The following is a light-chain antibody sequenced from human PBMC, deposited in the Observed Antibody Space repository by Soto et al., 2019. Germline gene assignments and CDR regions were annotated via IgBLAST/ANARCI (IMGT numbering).Light chain of an antibody. CDR1: QSIGSY. V-gene: IGKV3-11*01. Sequence: IVLPQSPATLSLSPGERGTLSCRASQSIGSYLAWYQQRPGQTPRLLIYDASNRATDIPARFSGSGSGTDFTLTVSSLEPEDFAVYYCRQRYNWPLTFGPGTKVDIK. J-gene: IGKJ3*01. CDR2: DAS. CDR3: RQRYNWPLT.